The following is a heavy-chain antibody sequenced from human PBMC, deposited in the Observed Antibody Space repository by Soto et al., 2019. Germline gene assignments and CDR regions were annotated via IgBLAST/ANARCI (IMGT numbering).Heavy chain of an antibody. Sequence: SETLSLTCAVYGGSFSGYYWSWIRQPPGKGLEWIGEINHSGSTNYNPSLKSRVTISVDTSKNQFSLKLSSVTAADTAVYYCARVNYDFWSGYRFGFFDYWGQGTLVTVYS. CDR2: INHSGST. V-gene: IGHV4-34*01. CDR3: ARVNYDFWSGYRFGFFDY. CDR1: GGSFSGYY. J-gene: IGHJ4*02. D-gene: IGHD3-3*01.